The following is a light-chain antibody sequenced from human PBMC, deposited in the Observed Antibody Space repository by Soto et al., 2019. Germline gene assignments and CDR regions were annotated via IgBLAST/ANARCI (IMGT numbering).Light chain of an antibody. CDR3: QKTYTTPFT. Sequence: DIQMTQSPSSLSASVGDRVTINCRASQTISNYLNWYQEKPGKAPKLLIYAASNLQSGVPSRFRGSGSGTEFTLTISNLQPEDFATYYCQKTYTTPFTFGPGTKVDI. CDR1: QTISNY. V-gene: IGKV1-39*01. CDR2: AAS. J-gene: IGKJ3*01.